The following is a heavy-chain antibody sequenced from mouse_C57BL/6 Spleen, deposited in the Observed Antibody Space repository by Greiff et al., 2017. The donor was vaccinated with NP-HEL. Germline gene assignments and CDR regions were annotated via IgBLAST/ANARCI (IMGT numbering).Heavy chain of an antibody. CDR3: ARGGGYGYYFDY. V-gene: IGHV1-76*01. J-gene: IGHJ2*01. CDR1: GYTFTDYY. D-gene: IGHD2-2*01. CDR2: IYPGSGNT. Sequence: QVQLQQSGAELVRPGASVKLSCKASGYTFTDYYINWVKQRPGQGLEWIARIYPGSGNTYYNEKFKGKATLTAEKSSSTAYMQLSSLTSEDSAVYFCARGGGYGYYFDYWGQGTTLTVSS.